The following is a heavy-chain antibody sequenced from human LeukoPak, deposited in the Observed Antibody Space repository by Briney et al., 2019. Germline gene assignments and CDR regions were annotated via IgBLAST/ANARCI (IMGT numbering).Heavy chain of an antibody. Sequence: GGSLRLSCAASGFTVSSNYMSWVRQAPGKGLEWVSVIYSGGSTYYADSVKGRFTISRDNSKNTLYLQMNSLRAEDTAVYYCARASSIAAAVFDYWGQGTLVTVSS. CDR1: GFTVSSNY. J-gene: IGHJ4*02. CDR3: ARASSIAAAVFDY. V-gene: IGHV3-66*01. D-gene: IGHD6-13*01. CDR2: IYSGGST.